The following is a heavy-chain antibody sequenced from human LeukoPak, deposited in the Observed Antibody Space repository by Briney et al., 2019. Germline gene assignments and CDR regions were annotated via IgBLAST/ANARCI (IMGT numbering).Heavy chain of an antibody. CDR3: ARASAGYCSGGSCYSNYYYYYMDV. CDR1: GFTFSSYS. Sequence: PGGSLRLSCAASGFTFSSYSMNWVRQAPGKGLEWVSYISSSSSTIYYADSVKGRFTISRDNAKNSLYLQMNSLRAEDTAVYYCARASAGYCSGGSCYSNYYYYYMDVWGKGTTVTVSS. J-gene: IGHJ6*03. D-gene: IGHD2-15*01. V-gene: IGHV3-48*01. CDR2: ISSSSSTI.